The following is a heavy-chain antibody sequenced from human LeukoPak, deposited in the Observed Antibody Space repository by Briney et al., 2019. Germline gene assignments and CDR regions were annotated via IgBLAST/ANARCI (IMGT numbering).Heavy chain of an antibody. CDR3: ANNNYREGEPYYFDY. CDR1: GFTFSSYG. CDR2: IRYDGSNK. J-gene: IGHJ4*02. Sequence: PGGSLRLSCAASGFTFSSYGMHWVRQAPGKGLEWVAFIRYDGSNKYYADSVKGRFTISRDNSKNTLYLQMNSLRAEDTAVYYCANNNYREGEPYYFDYWGQGTLVTVSS. D-gene: IGHD5-24*01. V-gene: IGHV3-30*02.